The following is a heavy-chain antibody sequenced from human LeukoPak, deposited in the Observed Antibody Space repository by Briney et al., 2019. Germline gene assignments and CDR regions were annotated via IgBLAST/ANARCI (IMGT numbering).Heavy chain of an antibody. CDR3: ARDQTYYYDSSGYPTDAFDI. CDR1: GYTFTSYY. D-gene: IGHD3-22*01. V-gene: IGHV1-46*01. Sequence: ASVKVSCKASGYTFTSYYIHWVRQVPGQGLEWMGTINPSGGRTTYAQKFQGRVTMTRDMSTSTVYMELSSLRSEDTAVYYCARDQTYYYDSSGYPTDAFDIWGQGTMVTVSS. CDR2: INPSGGRT. J-gene: IGHJ3*02.